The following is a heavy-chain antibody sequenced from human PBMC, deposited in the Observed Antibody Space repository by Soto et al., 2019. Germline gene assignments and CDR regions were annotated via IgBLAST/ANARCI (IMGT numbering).Heavy chain of an antibody. J-gene: IGHJ4*02. CDR1: GGSFSGYY. D-gene: IGHD3-10*01. CDR2: INHSGST. V-gene: IGHV4-34*01. Sequence: ASETLSLTCAVYGGSFSGYYWSWIRQPPGKGLEWIGEINHSGSTNYNPSLKSRVTISVDTSKNQFSLKLSSVTAADTAVYYCARVPTMVRGVIKRYYFDYWGQGTLVTVSS. CDR3: ARVPTMVRGVIKRYYFDY.